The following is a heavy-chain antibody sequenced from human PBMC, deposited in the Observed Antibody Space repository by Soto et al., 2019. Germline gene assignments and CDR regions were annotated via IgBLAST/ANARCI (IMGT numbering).Heavy chain of an antibody. V-gene: IGHV1-69*13. CDR2: IIPIFGTA. D-gene: IGHD2-15*01. CDR3: ARAPCSGGSCYHFDY. CDR1: GGTFSSYA. J-gene: IGHJ4*02. Sequence: SVKVSCKASGGTFSSYAISWVRQAPGQGLEWMGGIIPIFGTANYAQKFQGRVTITADESTSTAYMELSSLRSEDTAVCYCARAPCSGGSCYHFDYWGQGTLVTVSS.